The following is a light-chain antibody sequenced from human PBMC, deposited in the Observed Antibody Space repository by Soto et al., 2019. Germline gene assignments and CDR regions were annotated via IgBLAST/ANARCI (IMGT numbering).Light chain of an antibody. J-gene: IGKJ1*01. CDR1: RSFSSSY. CDR3: QQYRGWPRT. Sequence: EIVLTQSPDTVSLSPGERATLSCRASRSFSSSYLAWYQQKPGQAPRLLIYAASSRATGIPDRFSGSKYETDFTLNISRLEPEDSAVYYCQQYRGWPRTFGQGTKVEIK. V-gene: IGKV3-20*01. CDR2: AAS.